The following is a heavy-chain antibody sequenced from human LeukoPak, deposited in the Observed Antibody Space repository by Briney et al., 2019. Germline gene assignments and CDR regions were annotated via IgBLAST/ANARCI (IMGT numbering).Heavy chain of an antibody. V-gene: IGHV1-18*01. CDR3: ARARSDILTGHPFDY. D-gene: IGHD3-9*01. CDR2: ISAYNGNT. CDR1: GYTFTSYG. J-gene: IGHJ4*02. Sequence: GASVKVSCKASGYTFTSYGISWVRQAPGQGLEWMGWISAYNGNTNYAQKLQGRVTMTTDTSTSTAYMELSRLRSDDTAVYYCARARSDILTGHPFDYWGQGTLVTVSS.